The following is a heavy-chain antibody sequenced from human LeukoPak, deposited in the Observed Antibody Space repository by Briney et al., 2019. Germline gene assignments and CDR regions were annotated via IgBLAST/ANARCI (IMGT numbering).Heavy chain of an antibody. V-gene: IGHV3-53*01. CDR1: GFVVSKNY. D-gene: IGHD3-10*01. Sequence: GSLRLSCAASGFVVSKNYMNWVRQAPGKGLEWVSIIYSDGTTYYTDSVKGRFTISRDNAKNSLYLQMDSLRAEDTAVYHCARELLWFGGGGVDVWGKGTTVTVSS. CDR2: IYSDGTT. J-gene: IGHJ6*04. CDR3: ARELLWFGGGGVDV.